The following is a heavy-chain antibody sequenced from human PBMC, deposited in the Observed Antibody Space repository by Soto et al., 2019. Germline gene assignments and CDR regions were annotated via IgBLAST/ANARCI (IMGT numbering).Heavy chain of an antibody. Sequence: SVKVSCKASGGTFSSYAISWVRQAPGQGLEWMGGIIPIFGTANYAQKFQGRVTITADESTSTAYMELSSLRCEDTAVYYCASPLSRATRHYYGMDVWGQGTTVTVSS. CDR1: GGTFSSYA. J-gene: IGHJ6*02. D-gene: IGHD1-26*01. CDR2: IIPIFGTA. V-gene: IGHV1-69*13. CDR3: ASPLSRATRHYYGMDV.